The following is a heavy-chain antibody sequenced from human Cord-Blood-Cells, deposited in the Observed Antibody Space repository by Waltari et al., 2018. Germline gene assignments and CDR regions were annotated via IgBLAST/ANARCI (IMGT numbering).Heavy chain of an antibody. CDR3: ARGAGDAFDI. D-gene: IGHD6-19*01. CDR1: GYTFTGYY. CDR2: INPNGGGT. Sequence: QVQLVQSGAEVKKPGASVKVSCKASGYTFTGYYMHWVRQAPGQGLEGMGWINPNGGGTNYAQKFQGWVTMTRDTSISTAYMELSRLRSDDTAMYYCARGAGDAFDIWGQGTMVTVSS. J-gene: IGHJ3*02. V-gene: IGHV1-2*04.